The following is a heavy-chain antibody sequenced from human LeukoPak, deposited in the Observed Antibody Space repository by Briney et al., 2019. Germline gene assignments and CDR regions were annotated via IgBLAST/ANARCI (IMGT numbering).Heavy chain of an antibody. D-gene: IGHD5-12*01. CDR2: IYHSGST. Sequence: SETLSLTCTASGYSISSGYYWGWIRQPPGKGLEWIGSIYHSGSTYYNPSLKSRVTISVDTSKNQFSLQLSSLTASDTAVYYCARVGPYIEVDPWGQGTLVIVSS. CDR3: ARVGPYIEVDP. V-gene: IGHV4-38-2*02. CDR1: GYSISSGYY. J-gene: IGHJ5*02.